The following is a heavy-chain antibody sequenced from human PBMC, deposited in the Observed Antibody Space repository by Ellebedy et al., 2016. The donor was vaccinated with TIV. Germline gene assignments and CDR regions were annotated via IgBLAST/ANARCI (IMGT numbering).Heavy chain of an antibody. CDR2: IRPYNGKT. CDR1: GYIFNTYG. V-gene: IGHV1-18*01. Sequence: AASVTVSCKASGYIFNTYGMSWARQAPGQGLDWMGWIRPYNGKTDHQEKFQGRVTLSTDTSTSTVYMELRSLKYEDTAVYFCARGGSGRDLLLFWGLGTLVTVSS. J-gene: IGHJ4*02. D-gene: IGHD3-10*01. CDR3: ARGGSGRDLLLF.